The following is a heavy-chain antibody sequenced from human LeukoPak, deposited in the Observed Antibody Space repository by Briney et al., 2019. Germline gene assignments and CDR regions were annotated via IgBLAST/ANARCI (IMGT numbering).Heavy chain of an antibody. CDR3: ARRPDYGGTPTFDY. CDR1: GLTISSNY. CDR2: LYSDGST. J-gene: IGHJ4*02. D-gene: IGHD4-23*01. V-gene: IGHV3-66*01. Sequence: PGGPLRLSCAASGLTISSNYMSWVRQAPGKGLEWVSVLYSDGSTYYADSVKGRFTISRDNSKNTLYLQMNSLRAEDTAMYFCARRPDYGGTPTFDYWGQGTLVTVSS.